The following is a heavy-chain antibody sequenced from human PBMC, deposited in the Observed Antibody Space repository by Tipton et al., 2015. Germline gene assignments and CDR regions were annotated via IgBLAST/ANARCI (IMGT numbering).Heavy chain of an antibody. Sequence: GSLRLSCAASGVTVSSNYMSWVRQAPGKGLEWVSVIYAGGSTYYADSLKGRFTISRDNSKNTLYLQMNSLRAEDTAVYYCARLYAMVFDYWGQGTLVTVSS. V-gene: IGHV3-53*01. CDR1: GVTVSSNY. D-gene: IGHD5-18*01. J-gene: IGHJ4*02. CDR2: IYAGGST. CDR3: ARLYAMVFDY.